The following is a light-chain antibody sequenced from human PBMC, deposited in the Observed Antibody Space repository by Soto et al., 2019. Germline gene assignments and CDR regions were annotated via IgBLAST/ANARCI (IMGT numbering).Light chain of an antibody. Sequence: EIVLTQSPGPLSLSPGERATLSCRASQSVSSSYLAWYQQKPGQAPRLLIDGASSRATGIPDRFSGSGSGTDFTLTISRLEPEDFAVYYCQQYGSSPPVYTFGQGTKVEIK. CDR1: QSVSSSY. V-gene: IGKV3-20*01. CDR3: QQYGSSPPVYT. J-gene: IGKJ2*01. CDR2: GAS.